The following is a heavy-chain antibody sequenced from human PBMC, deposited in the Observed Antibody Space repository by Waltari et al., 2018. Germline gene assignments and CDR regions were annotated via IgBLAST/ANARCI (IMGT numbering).Heavy chain of an antibody. CDR2: IKGDGSEK. V-gene: IGHV3-7*01. CDR3: SESLNV. Sequence: EMQVVDSGGDLVPAGGSLRPCWAASGFDFSNAGMDWVRQAPGKGLEWVANIKGDGSEKYYVDSVKGRFIISRDNTMNLLYLQMNSLRAEDTAVYYCSESLNVWGQGTTVIVSS. CDR1: GFDFSNAG. J-gene: IGHJ6*02.